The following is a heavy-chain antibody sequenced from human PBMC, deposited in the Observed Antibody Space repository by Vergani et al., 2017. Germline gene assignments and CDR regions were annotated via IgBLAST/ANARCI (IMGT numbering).Heavy chain of an antibody. D-gene: IGHD2-21*01. V-gene: IGHV1-69*01. CDR2: IIPIFGTA. CDR3: ARAEYCGGDCYYYGMDV. Sequence: QVQLVQSGAEVKKPGASVKVSCKASGYTFTSYYMHWVRQAPGQGLEWMGGIIPIFGTANYAQKFQGRVTITADESTSTAYMELSSLRSEDTAVYYCARAEYCGGDCYYYGMDVWGQGTTVTVSS. J-gene: IGHJ6*02. CDR1: GYTFTSYY.